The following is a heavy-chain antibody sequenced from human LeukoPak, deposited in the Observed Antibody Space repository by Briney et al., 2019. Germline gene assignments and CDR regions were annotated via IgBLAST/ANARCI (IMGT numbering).Heavy chain of an antibody. CDR3: ARDPHSSGWYEGGREFDY. J-gene: IGHJ4*02. V-gene: IGHV3-7*01. Sequence: GGSLRLSCAASGFTFSSYWMSWVRQAPGKGLEWVANIKQDGSEKYYVDSVKGRFTISRDNAKNSLYLQMNSLRAEDTAVYYCARDPHSSGWYEGGREFDYWGQGTLVTVSS. CDR1: GFTFSSYW. D-gene: IGHD6-19*01. CDR2: IKQDGSEK.